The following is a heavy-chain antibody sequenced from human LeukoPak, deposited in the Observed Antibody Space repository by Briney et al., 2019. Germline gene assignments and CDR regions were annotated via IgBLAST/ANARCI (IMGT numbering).Heavy chain of an antibody. CDR2: IYSGGGT. CDR1: AFTVSSNH. Sequence: GGSLRFSCAASAFTVSSNHMSWVRQAPGKGLEWVSLIYSGGGTYYADSVKGRFTISRDNSKNTLYLQMNSLRAEDTAVYYCARGPISSLAFDYWGQGTLVTVSS. D-gene: IGHD3-16*02. J-gene: IGHJ4*02. CDR3: ARGPISSLAFDY. V-gene: IGHV3-66*01.